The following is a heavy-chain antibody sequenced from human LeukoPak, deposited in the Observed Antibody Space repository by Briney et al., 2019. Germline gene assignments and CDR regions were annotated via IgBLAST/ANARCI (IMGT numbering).Heavy chain of an antibody. J-gene: IGHJ3*01. CDR3: AKLGYSSGWYDFQIDAFDF. V-gene: IGHV3-30*18. D-gene: IGHD6-19*01. Sequence: GRSLRLSCAASGFSFSSYGMHWVRQAPGKGLEWVAVISYDGSNKFYADSVKGRFTISRDNSKNTLYLQMNSLRAEDTAVYYCAKLGYSSGWYDFQIDAFDFWGQGTVVTVSS. CDR2: ISYDGSNK. CDR1: GFSFSSYG.